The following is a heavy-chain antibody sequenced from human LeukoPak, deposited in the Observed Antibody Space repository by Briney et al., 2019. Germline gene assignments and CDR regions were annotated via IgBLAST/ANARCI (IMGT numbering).Heavy chain of an antibody. Sequence: GASVKVSCKASGYTFTSYRISWVRQAPGQGLEWMGWISAYNGNTNYAQKLQGRVTMTADTSTSTAYMELRSLRSDDTAVYYCARDSSTYSSSWYVLDYWGQGTLVTVSS. D-gene: IGHD6-13*01. CDR3: ARDSSTYSSSWYVLDY. CDR2: ISAYNGNT. J-gene: IGHJ4*02. V-gene: IGHV1-18*01. CDR1: GYTFTSYR.